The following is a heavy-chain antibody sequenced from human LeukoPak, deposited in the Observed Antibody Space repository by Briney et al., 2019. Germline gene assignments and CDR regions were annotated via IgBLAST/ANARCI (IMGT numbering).Heavy chain of an antibody. J-gene: IGHJ3*02. CDR3: ARVSIVGADDAFDI. D-gene: IGHD1-26*01. V-gene: IGHV1-18*01. Sequence: ASVKVSCKASGYTFTSYGISWVRQAPGQGLEWMGWISAYNGNTNYAQKLQGRVTMTTDTSTSTAYMELRSLRSEDTAVYYCARVSIVGADDAFDIWGQGTMVTVSS. CDR1: GYTFTSYG. CDR2: ISAYNGNT.